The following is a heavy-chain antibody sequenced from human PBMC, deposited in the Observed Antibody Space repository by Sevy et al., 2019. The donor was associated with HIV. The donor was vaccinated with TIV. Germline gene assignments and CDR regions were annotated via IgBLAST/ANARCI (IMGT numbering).Heavy chain of an antibody. CDR3: AREDYSNYYFYAMDV. CDR2: ISYDEINK. CDR1: GFTFSNYA. Sequence: GGSLRLSCAASGFTFSNYAVHWVRQAPGKGLEWVAVISYDEINKDYADSVKGRFTISRDNAKNSLFLQMNSLRAEDTAVYYCAREDYSNYYFYAMDVWGQGTTVTVSS. J-gene: IGHJ6*02. V-gene: IGHV3-30*04. D-gene: IGHD4-4*01.